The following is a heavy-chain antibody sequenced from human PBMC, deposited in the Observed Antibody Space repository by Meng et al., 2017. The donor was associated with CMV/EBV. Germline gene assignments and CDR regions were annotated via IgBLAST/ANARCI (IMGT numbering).Heavy chain of an antibody. CDR3: ARDVDYSSGWYGTYFDY. V-gene: IGHV3-21*01. J-gene: IGHJ4*02. CDR1: GFTFSSYS. CDR2: ISSSSSYI. Sequence: GESLKISCAASGFTFSSYSMNWVRQAPGKGLEWVSSISSSSSYIYYADSVKGRFTISRDNAKNSLYLQMNSLRAEDTAVYYCARDVDYSSGWYGTYFDYWGQGTLVTVSS. D-gene: IGHD6-19*01.